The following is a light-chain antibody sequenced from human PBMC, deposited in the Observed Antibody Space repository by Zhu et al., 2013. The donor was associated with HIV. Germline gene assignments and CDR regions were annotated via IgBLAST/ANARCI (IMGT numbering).Light chain of an antibody. V-gene: IGKV1-17*01. CDR2: AAS. J-gene: IGKJ4*01. Sequence: DIQMTQSPSTLSASVGDRVTITCRASQGIRNDLGWYQQKPGKAPKRLIYAASSLQSGVPSRFSGSGYGTEFTLTISSLHPDDYSTYYCQQYNTYPVTFGGGTEGGDQT. CDR1: QGIRND. CDR3: QQYNTYPVT.